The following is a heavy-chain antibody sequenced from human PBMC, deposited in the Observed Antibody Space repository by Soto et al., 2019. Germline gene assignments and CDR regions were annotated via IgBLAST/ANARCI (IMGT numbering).Heavy chain of an antibody. D-gene: IGHD3-3*01. CDR2: IYYSGST. CDR3: ARQAGRSTIFGPYYYYGMDV. V-gene: IGHV4-39*01. J-gene: IGHJ6*02. Sequence: SETLSLTCTVSGGSISSSSYYWGWIRQPPGKGLEWIGSIYYSGSTYYNPSLKSRVTISVDTSKNQFSLKLSSVTAADTAVYYCARQAGRSTIFGPYYYYGMDVWGQGTTVTVSS. CDR1: GGSISSSSYY.